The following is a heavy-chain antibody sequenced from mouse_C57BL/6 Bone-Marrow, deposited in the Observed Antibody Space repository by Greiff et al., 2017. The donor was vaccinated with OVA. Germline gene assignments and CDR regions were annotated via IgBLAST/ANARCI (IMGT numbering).Heavy chain of an antibody. CDR2: IDPSDSET. CDR1: GYTFTSYW. CDR3: ARKRAHSYGSSLAY. J-gene: IGHJ3*01. D-gene: IGHD1-1*01. V-gene: IGHV1-52*01. Sequence: QVQLQQPGAELVRPGSSVKLSCKASGYTFTSYWMHWVKQRPIQGLAWIGNIDPSDSETHYNQKFKDKATLTVDKSSSTAYMQLSSLTSEDSAGYYGARKRAHSYGSSLAYWGQGTLVTVSA.